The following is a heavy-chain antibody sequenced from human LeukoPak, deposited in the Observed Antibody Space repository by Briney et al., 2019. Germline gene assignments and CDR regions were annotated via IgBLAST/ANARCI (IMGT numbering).Heavy chain of an antibody. V-gene: IGHV3-53*01. J-gene: IGHJ4*02. CDR2: IYSDFRT. D-gene: IGHD6-6*01. CDR3: TEVSFDY. CDR1: GFTFSSYT. Sequence: PGGSLRLSCAASGFTFSSYTMNWVRQAPGKGLEWASVIYSDFRTYYADSVKGRFIISKDTSKNTLYLQMNSLKTEDTAVYYCTEVSFDYWGQGTLVTVSS.